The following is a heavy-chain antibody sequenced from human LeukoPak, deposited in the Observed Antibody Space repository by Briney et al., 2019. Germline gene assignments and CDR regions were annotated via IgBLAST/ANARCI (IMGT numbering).Heavy chain of an antibody. D-gene: IGHD5-18*01. Sequence: KTSETLSLTCTVSCGSISSSSYYWGRIRQPPGKGLEWIGSIYYSGSTYYNPSLKSRVTISVDTSKNQFSLKLSSVTAADRAVYYCARGKNTAMVYYYYMNVWGKRTTVTVSS. V-gene: IGHV4-39*01. CDR2: IYYSGST. CDR3: ARGKNTAMVYYYYMNV. CDR1: CGSISSSSYY. J-gene: IGHJ6*03.